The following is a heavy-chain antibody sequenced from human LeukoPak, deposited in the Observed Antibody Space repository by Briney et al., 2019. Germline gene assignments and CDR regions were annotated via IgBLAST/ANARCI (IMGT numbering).Heavy chain of an antibody. CDR2: VHLDGRT. Sequence: PSETLSLTCDVSGGSVTSTNWRTWVRQPPGRGLEWIGEVHLDGRTTYNPSLKSRLIMSVDLPENHISLKLTSVTAADTAVYYCAREGGFYRPLDYSGQGTLVTVSS. J-gene: IGHJ4*02. V-gene: IGHV4-4*02. D-gene: IGHD3-3*01. CDR3: AREGGFYRPLDY. CDR1: GGSVTSTNW.